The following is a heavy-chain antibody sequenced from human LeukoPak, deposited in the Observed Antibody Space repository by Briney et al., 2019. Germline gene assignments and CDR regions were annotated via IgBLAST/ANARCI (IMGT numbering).Heavy chain of an antibody. V-gene: IGHV3-23*01. D-gene: IGHD4-11*01. J-gene: IGHJ4*02. Sequence: GGSLRLSCAPSGFTFSSHWMSWVRQAPGKGLEWVSAISSSGASTYYADSVKGRFTISRDNSKNTLYLQMSSLRAEDTAVYYCTRDPTQYLRYGYFDYWGQGTLVTVSS. CDR3: TRDPTQYLRYGYFDY. CDR2: ISSSGAST. CDR1: GFTFSSHW.